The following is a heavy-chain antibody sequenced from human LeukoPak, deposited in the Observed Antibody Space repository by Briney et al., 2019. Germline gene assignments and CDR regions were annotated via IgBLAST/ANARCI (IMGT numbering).Heavy chain of an antibody. Sequence: AGGSLRLSCAASGFTASSNYMSWVRQAPGKGLEWVSTITTSDGNTYYADSVKGRFTVSRDNSKNTLFLQMNSLRAEDTAVYYCAKDGGLWVSAHWGDSWGRGTLVTVSS. D-gene: IGHD7-27*01. CDR3: AKDGGLWVSAHWGDS. CDR1: GFTASSNY. CDR2: ITTSDGNT. V-gene: IGHV3-23*01. J-gene: IGHJ4*02.